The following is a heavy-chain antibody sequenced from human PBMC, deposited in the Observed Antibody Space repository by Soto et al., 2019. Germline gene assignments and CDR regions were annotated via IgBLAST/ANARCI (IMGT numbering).Heavy chain of an antibody. Sequence: QVQLVQSGAEVKKPGSSVKVSCKSYGDDFNSYAIAWVRQAPGQGLEWMGGIIPILGRGNYAPKFQGRVTMTAGKSTRTAYMELSSLTSEDTAVYYCARARGYNDCWGQGTLVTVSS. J-gene: IGHJ4*02. V-gene: IGHV1-69*06. CDR3: ARARGYNDC. D-gene: IGHD5-18*01. CDR1: GDDFNSYA. CDR2: IIPILGRG.